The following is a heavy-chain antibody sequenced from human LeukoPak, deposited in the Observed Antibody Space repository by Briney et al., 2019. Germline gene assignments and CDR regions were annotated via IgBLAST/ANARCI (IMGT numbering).Heavy chain of an antibody. CDR2: INSDGSST. CDR3: ARGLRKVSPDAFDI. J-gene: IGHJ3*02. V-gene: IGHV3-74*01. Sequence: GGSLRLSCAASGFTFSSYWMHWVRQAPGKGLVWVSRINSDGSSTSYADSVKGRFTISRDNSKNTLYLQMNSLRAEDTAVYYCARGLRKVSPDAFDIWGQGTMVTVSS. D-gene: IGHD1-14*01. CDR1: GFTFSSYW.